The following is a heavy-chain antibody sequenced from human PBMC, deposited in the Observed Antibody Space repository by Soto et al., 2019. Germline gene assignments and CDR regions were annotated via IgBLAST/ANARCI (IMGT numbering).Heavy chain of an antibody. CDR2: INHSGST. J-gene: IGHJ6*02. Sequence: PAETLSLSCAVYGGSFSGYYWSWIRQPPGKGLEWIGEINHSGSTNYNPSHKSRVTISVDTSKNQFSLKLSSVTAADTAMYYCARGFGELLDYYYYGMDVWGQGTTVTVSS. CDR1: GGSFSGYY. CDR3: ARGFGELLDYYYYGMDV. D-gene: IGHD1-26*01. V-gene: IGHV4-34*01.